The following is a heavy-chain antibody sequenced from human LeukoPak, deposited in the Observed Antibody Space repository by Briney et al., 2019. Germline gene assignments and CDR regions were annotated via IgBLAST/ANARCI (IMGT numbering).Heavy chain of an antibody. CDR2: IIPIFGTA. Sequence: SVKVSCKASGGTFSSYAISWVRQAPGQGLEWMGGIIPIFGTANYAQKFQGRVTMTKDTSTSTVYMELSSLRSEDTAFYYCARGADDSSGFDPAEYFLHWGQGTLVTVSS. V-gene: IGHV1-69*05. J-gene: IGHJ1*01. CDR1: GGTFSSYA. D-gene: IGHD3-22*01. CDR3: ARGADDSSGFDPAEYFLH.